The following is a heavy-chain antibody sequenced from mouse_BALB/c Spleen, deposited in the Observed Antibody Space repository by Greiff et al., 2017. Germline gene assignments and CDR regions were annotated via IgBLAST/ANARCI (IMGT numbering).Heavy chain of an antibody. Sequence: QVKLQQPGAELVKPGASVKPSCKASGYTFTSYWMHWVRQRPGRGLEWIGRIDPNSGGTKYNEKFKSKATLTVDKPSSTVYRQLSSLKSEDSAVYYCTRDGNYGAIDYWGQGTSVTGSS. J-gene: IGHJ4*01. CDR3: TRDGNYGAIDY. CDR1: GYTFTSYW. V-gene: IGHV1-62-3*01. D-gene: IGHD2-1*01. CDR2: IDPNSGGT.